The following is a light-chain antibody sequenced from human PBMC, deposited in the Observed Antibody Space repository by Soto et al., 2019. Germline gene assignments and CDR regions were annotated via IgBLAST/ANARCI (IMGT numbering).Light chain of an antibody. CDR2: DAS. V-gene: IGKV3-11*01. Sequence: EIVLTRSPATLSLSPGERATLSCRASESISSYLAWYQQRPGQAPSLLIYDASNRATGIPARFSGSGSGTDFTLTIDNLEPEDFAVYYCQQRSKWPLTFGGGTKVDI. J-gene: IGKJ4*01. CDR3: QQRSKWPLT. CDR1: ESISSY.